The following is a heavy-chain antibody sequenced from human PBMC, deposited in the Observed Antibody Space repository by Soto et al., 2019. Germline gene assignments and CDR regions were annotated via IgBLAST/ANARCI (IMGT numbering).Heavy chain of an antibody. CDR2: ISGSGGST. CDR3: AKDLSPLYYYYGMDV. CDR1: GFTTSSYA. Sequence: ESGGGLVQPGGSLRLSCAASGFTTSSYAMSWVRQAPGKGLEWVSAISGSGGSTYYADSVKGRFTISRDNSKNTLYLQMNSLRAEDTAVYYCAKDLSPLYYYYGMDVWGQGTTVTVSS. V-gene: IGHV3-23*01. J-gene: IGHJ6*02.